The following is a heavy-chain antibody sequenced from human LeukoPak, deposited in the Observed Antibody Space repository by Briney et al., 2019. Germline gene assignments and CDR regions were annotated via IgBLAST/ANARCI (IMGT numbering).Heavy chain of an antibody. J-gene: IGHJ4*02. CDR3: ARLGITGTTLSYFDY. CDR1: GYTFTTYW. CDR2: IYPGDSDT. D-gene: IGHD1-20*01. Sequence: GESLKISCKGSGYTFTTYWIAWVRQMPGKGLEWMGIIYPGDSDTRYSPSFQGQVTISADKSISTAYLQWSTLKASDTAMFYCARLGITGTTLSYFDYWGQGTLVTVSS. V-gene: IGHV5-51*01.